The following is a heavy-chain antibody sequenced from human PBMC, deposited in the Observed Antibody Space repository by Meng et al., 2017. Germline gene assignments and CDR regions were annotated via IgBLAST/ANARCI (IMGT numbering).Heavy chain of an antibody. V-gene: IGHV1-2*02. CDR1: GYTFTDYY. D-gene: IGHD6-19*01. CDR2: INPHSGGT. J-gene: IGHJ5*02. CDR3: ARRVAVAGNTSRVRWFDP. Sequence: VEPVRSGAGVKKPGASVKVSCKASGYTFTDYYLHWVRQAPGQGLEWMGWINPHSGGTYFAQNFQGRVTLTSDTSISTAYMELSRLRSDDTAMYYCARRVAVAGNTSRVRWFDPWGQGTLVTVSS.